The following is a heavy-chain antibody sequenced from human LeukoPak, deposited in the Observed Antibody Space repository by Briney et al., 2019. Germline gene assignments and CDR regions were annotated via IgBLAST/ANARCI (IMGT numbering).Heavy chain of an antibody. CDR2: IIPIFGTA. CDR1: GGTFSSYA. Sequence: SVKVSCRASGGTFSSYAISWVRQAPGQGLEWMGGIIPIFGTANYAQKFQGRVTITADESTSTAYMELSSLRSEDTAVYYCARDSTYYYDSSGYSVDYWGQGTLVTVSS. V-gene: IGHV1-69*13. J-gene: IGHJ4*02. CDR3: ARDSTYYYDSSGYSVDY. D-gene: IGHD3-22*01.